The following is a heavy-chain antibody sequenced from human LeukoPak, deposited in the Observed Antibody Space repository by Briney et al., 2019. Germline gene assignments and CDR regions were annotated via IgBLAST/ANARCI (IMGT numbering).Heavy chain of an antibody. D-gene: IGHD3-9*01. CDR2: IIPIFGTA. CDR1: GGTFSSYA. V-gene: IGHV1-69*13. J-gene: IGHJ5*01. Sequence: GASVKVSCKASGGTFSSYAISWVRQAPGQGLEWMGGIIPIFGTANYAQKFQGRVTITADESTSTAYMELSSLRSEDTAVYYCAREGYYDILTDQNWFDSWGQGTLVTVSS. CDR3: AREGYYDILTDQNWFDS.